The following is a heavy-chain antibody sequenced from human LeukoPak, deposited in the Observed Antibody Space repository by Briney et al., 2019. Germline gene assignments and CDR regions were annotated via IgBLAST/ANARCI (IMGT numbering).Heavy chain of an antibody. V-gene: IGHV4-4*09. J-gene: IGHJ6*03. Sequence: SETLSLTCTVSGGSISSYYWSWIRQPPGKGLERIGYIYISVSANYNPSLKSRVPISVDTSKNQLSLELSFVTDADPAVYYCAGGIYDFWSGYYHAQYYYYMDVWGKGTTVTVSS. CDR2: IYISVSA. CDR1: GGSISSYY. CDR3: AGGIYDFWSGYYHAQYYYYMDV. D-gene: IGHD3-3*01.